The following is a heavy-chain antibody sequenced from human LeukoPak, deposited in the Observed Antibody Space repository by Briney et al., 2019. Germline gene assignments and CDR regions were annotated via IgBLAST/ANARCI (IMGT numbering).Heavy chain of an antibody. V-gene: IGHV3-23*01. CDR2: ISGSGGTT. CDR1: GFIFSNYA. Sequence: GGSLRLSCAASGFIFSNYAMAWARLTPGKGLEWVSAISGSGGTTYYIDSVKGRLTISRDSSTNTLYRQLSSLRAVDTAIYYCARGGSVFAYFFDYWGQGTLVTVSS. J-gene: IGHJ4*02. D-gene: IGHD3-10*01. CDR3: ARGGSVFAYFFDY.